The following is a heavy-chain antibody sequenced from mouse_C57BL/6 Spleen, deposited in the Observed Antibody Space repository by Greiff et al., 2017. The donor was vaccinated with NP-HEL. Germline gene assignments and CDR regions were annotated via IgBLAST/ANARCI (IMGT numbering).Heavy chain of an antibody. CDR2: ISDGGSYT. Sequence: EVNVVESGGGLVKPGGSLKLSCAASGFTFSSYAMSWVRQTPEKRLEWVATISDGGSYTYYPDNVKGRFTISSDNAKNNLYLQMSHLKSEDTAMYYCAREDGNPNYYAMDYWGQGTSVTVSS. CDR1: GFTFSSYA. D-gene: IGHD2-1*01. V-gene: IGHV5-4*01. CDR3: AREDGNPNYYAMDY. J-gene: IGHJ4*01.